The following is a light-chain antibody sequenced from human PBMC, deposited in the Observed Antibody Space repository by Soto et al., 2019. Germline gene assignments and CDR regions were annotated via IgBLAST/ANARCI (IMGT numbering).Light chain of an antibody. J-gene: IGKJ4*01. Sequence: EIVLTQSPGTLSLSPGEGATLSCRASQSVSSNYLAWYQQKPGQAPRLLIYGASSRATGIPDRFSGSGSGTDFTLTISRLEPEDFAVYYCQQYGSSPVTFGGGTKVDIK. CDR2: GAS. CDR1: QSVSSNY. V-gene: IGKV3-20*01. CDR3: QQYGSSPVT.